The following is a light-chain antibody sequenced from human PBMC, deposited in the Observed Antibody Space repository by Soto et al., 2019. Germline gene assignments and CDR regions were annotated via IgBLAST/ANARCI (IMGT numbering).Light chain of an antibody. J-gene: IGKJ3*01. CDR2: DAS. V-gene: IGKV1-13*02. Sequence: AIQLTQSPSSLSASVRDRVTITCRASQGINSALAWYQQKPGKAPNLLIYDASSLDSGVPSRFSGSGSGTDFTLTISDLQPEDFATYYFQQFNTDLFTFGPGTKVDAK. CDR3: QQFNTDLFT. CDR1: QGINSA.